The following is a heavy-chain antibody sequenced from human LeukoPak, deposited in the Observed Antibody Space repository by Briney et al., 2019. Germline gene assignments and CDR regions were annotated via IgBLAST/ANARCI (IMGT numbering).Heavy chain of an antibody. CDR1: GGSISSYY. CDR2: IYYSGST. J-gene: IGHJ2*01. Sequence: PSETLSLTCTVSGGSISSYYWSWIRQPPGKGLEWIGYIYYSGSTNYNPSLKSRVTISVDTSKNQFSLKLSSVTAADTAVYYCARHYCSSTSCYIWYFDLWGRGTLVTVSS. D-gene: IGHD2-2*02. CDR3: ARHYCSSTSCYIWYFDL. V-gene: IGHV4-59*08.